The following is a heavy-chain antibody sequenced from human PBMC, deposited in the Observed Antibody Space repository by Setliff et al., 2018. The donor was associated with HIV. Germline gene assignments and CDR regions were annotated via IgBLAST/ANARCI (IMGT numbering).Heavy chain of an antibody. V-gene: IGHV4-59*01. CDR2: VYYSGST. J-gene: IGHJ6*03. Sequence: SETLSLTCTVSGDPISTYYWSWVRKPPGKGLEWIGYVYYSGSTCYSPSLRGRVTMSVDPSKNQFSLKLNSVTAADTAIYYCARGNYDTSDYYTNFYYYYMDVWGKGTAVTVSS. CDR1: GDPISTYY. CDR3: ARGNYDTSDYYTNFYYYYMDV. D-gene: IGHD3-22*01.